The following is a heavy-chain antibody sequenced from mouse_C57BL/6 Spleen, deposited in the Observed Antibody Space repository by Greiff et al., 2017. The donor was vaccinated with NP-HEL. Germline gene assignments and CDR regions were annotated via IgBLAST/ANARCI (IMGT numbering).Heavy chain of an antibody. CDR3: AIYYDYDDAPYAMDY. V-gene: IGHV1-7*01. CDR1: GYTFTSYW. CDR2: INPSSGYT. D-gene: IGHD2-4*01. Sequence: QVHVKQSGAELAKPGASVKLSCKASGYTFTSYWMHWVKQRPGQGLEWIGYINPSSGYTKYNQKFKDKATLTADKSSSTAYMQLSSLTYEDSAVYYCAIYYDYDDAPYAMDYWGQGTSVTVSS. J-gene: IGHJ4*01.